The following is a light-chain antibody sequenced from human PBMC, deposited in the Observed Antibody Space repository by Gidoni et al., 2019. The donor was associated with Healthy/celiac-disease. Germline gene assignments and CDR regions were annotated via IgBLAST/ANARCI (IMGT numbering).Light chain of an antibody. CDR1: ELPKQY. V-gene: IGLV3-25*02. Sequence: SYELTQPPSVSVSPGQTARTTCSGDELPKQYAYWYQQKPGQAPVLVIYKDSERPSGIPERFSGSSSGTTVTLTISGVQAEDEADYYCQSADSSGTYHVVFGGGTKLTVL. J-gene: IGLJ2*01. CDR2: KDS. CDR3: QSADSSGTYHVV.